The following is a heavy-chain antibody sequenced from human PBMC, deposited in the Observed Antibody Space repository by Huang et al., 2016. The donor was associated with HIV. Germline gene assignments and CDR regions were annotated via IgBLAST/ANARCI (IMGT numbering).Heavy chain of an antibody. CDR1: GYTFTDHS. CDR2: INPSSGGR. V-gene: IGHV1-2*02. D-gene: IGHD3-22*01. Sequence: QVQLVQSGAAVKKPGASLKVSCKASGYTFTDHSLHWVRQAPGQGIAWVGGINPSSGGRNYAQRVQGRSTMTRDTSINTVYMELRSLRSDDTAVYYCARDPGGSGYFWYLDLWGRGTPVIVSS. J-gene: IGHJ2*01. CDR3: ARDPGGSGYFWYLDL.